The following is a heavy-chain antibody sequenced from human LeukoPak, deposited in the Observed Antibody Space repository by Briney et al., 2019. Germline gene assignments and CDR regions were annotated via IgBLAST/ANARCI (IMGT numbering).Heavy chain of an antibody. CDR2: INHSGST. CDR3: ARWPRYYYGMDV. CDR1: GGSFSGYY. Sequence: SETLSLTCAVYGGSFSGYYWSWIRQPPGKGLEWIGEINHSGSTNYNPSLKSRVTISVDTSKNQFSLKLSSVAAADTAVYYCARWPRYYYGMDVWGQGTTVTVSS. V-gene: IGHV4-34*01. J-gene: IGHJ6*02. D-gene: IGHD5-12*01.